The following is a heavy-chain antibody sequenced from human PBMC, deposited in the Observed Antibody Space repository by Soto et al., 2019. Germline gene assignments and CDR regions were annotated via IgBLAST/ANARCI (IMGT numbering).Heavy chain of an antibody. V-gene: IGHV1-2*04. CDR3: ARDILTDGGAFDI. J-gene: IGHJ3*02. Sequence: GASVKVSCKASGYTFTSYGISWVRQAPGQGLEWMGWINPNSGGTNYAQKFQGWVTMTRDTSISTAYMELSRLRSDDTAVYYCARDILTDGGAFDIWGQGTMVTVSS. CDR1: GYTFTSYG. D-gene: IGHD3-9*01. CDR2: INPNSGGT.